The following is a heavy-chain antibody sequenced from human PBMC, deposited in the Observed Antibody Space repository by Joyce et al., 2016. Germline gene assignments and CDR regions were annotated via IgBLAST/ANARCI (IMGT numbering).Heavy chain of an antibody. Sequence: QMQLVQSGPEVKKPGTSVKVSCKASGFTFTTYAVQWVRQVRGQRLEWIGGIVVASGNTDYAQKFQERVTITRDMSTSTAYMELSSLRSEDTAVYYCAAGEVVPASWGQGTLVTVSS. CDR3: AAGEVVPAS. CDR1: GFTFTTYA. CDR2: IVVASGNT. V-gene: IGHV1-58*01. D-gene: IGHD2-2*01. J-gene: IGHJ4*02.